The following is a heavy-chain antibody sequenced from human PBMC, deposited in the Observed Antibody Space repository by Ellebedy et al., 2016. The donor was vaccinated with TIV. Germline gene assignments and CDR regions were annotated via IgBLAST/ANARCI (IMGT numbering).Heavy chain of an antibody. J-gene: IGHJ4*02. V-gene: IGHV3-74*01. CDR2: IFSDGGNP. Sequence: GESLKISCTVSGITFSNRWMHWARQVPGKGLVWVSIIFSDGGNPNYADSVKGRFTISRDNAENSVYLQMNSLRGEDTAVYFYASAGVGRTPFDYWGQGTLVTVSS. CDR1: GITFSNRW. CDR3: ASAGVGRTPFDY. D-gene: IGHD2-8*01.